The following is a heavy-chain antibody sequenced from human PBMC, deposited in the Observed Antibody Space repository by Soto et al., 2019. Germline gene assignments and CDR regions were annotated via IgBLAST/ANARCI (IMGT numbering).Heavy chain of an antibody. CDR3: ARVFIGGSRSYDAFDI. J-gene: IGHJ3*02. CDR1: GFTFSSYS. Sequence: EVQLVESGGGLVKPGGSLRLSCAASGFTFSSYSMNWVRQAPGKGLEWVSSISSSSSYIYYADSVKGRFTISRDNAKSSLYLQRNSLRAEDTAVYYCARVFIGGSRSYDAFDIWGQGTMVTVSS. D-gene: IGHD6-13*01. CDR2: ISSSSSYI. V-gene: IGHV3-21*01.